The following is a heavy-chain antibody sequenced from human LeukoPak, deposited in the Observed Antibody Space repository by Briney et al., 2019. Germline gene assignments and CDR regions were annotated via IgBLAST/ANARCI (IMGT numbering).Heavy chain of an antibody. CDR3: ARSSGDPYAFDI. Sequence: GESLKISCKGSGYTFISYWIGWVRQMPGKGLEWMGIIYPGDSDTRYSPSFQGQVTFSADKSITTAYLQWSSLKASDTAMYYCARSSGDPYAFDIWGQGTMVTVSS. V-gene: IGHV5-51*01. CDR1: GYTFISYW. CDR2: IYPGDSDT. D-gene: IGHD2-21*02. J-gene: IGHJ3*02.